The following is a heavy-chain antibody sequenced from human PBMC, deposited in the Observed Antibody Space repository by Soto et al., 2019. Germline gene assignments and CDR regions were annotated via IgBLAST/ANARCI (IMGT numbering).Heavy chain of an antibody. J-gene: IGHJ3*02. Sequence: GGSLRLSCAASGFTFSNAWMNWVRQAPGKGLEWVGRIKSKTDGGTTDYAAPVKGRFTISRDDSKNTLYLQMNSLKTEDTAVYYCTADTYYDFWSGYLGAFDIWGQGTMVTVSS. D-gene: IGHD3-3*01. V-gene: IGHV3-15*07. CDR1: GFTFSNAW. CDR2: IKSKTDGGTT. CDR3: TADTYYDFWSGYLGAFDI.